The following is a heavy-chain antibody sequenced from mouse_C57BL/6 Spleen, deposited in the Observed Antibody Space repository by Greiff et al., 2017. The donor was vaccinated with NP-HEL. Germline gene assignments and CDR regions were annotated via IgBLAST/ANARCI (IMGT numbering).Heavy chain of an antibody. CDR2: ISGGGGNT. V-gene: IGHV5-9*01. CDR1: GFTFSSYT. J-gene: IGHJ2*01. D-gene: IGHD4-1*01. Sequence: EVMLVESGGGLVKPGGSLKLSCAASGFTFSSYTMSWVRQTPEKRLEWVATISGGGGNTYYPDSVKGRFTISRDIAKNTLYLQMSSLRSEDTALYYCARHVGTSFFDYWGQGTTLTVSS. CDR3: ARHVGTSFFDY.